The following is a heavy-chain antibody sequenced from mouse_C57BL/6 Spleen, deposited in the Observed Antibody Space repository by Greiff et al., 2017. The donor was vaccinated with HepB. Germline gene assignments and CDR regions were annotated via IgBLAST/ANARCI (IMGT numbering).Heavy chain of an antibody. CDR1: GYTFTSYW. J-gene: IGHJ3*01. Sequence: QVHVKQSGAELVKPGASVKLSCKASGYTFTSYWMHWVKQRPGQGLEWIGMIHPNSGSTNYNEKFKSKATLTVDKSSSTAYMQLSSLTSEDSAVYYCARGIYYYGSSSAWFAYWGQGTLVTVSA. V-gene: IGHV1-64*01. CDR3: ARGIYYYGSSSAWFAY. CDR2: IHPNSGST. D-gene: IGHD1-1*01.